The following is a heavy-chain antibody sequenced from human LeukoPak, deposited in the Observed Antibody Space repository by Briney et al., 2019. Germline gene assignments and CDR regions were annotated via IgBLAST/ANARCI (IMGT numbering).Heavy chain of an antibody. CDR3: ARGGYSGYDPTNWFDP. V-gene: IGHV4-38-2*02. Sequence: PSETLSLTCTVSGYSISSGYYWGWIRQPPGKGLEWIGSIYHSGSTYYNPSLKSRVTISVDTSKNQFSLKLSSVTAADTAVYYCARGGYSGYDPTNWFDPWGQGTLVTVSS. CDR2: IYHSGST. D-gene: IGHD5-12*01. J-gene: IGHJ5*02. CDR1: GYSISSGYY.